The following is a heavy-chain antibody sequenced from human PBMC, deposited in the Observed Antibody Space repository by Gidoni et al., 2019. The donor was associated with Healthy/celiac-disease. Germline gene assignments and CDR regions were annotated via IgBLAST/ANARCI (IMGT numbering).Heavy chain of an antibody. CDR2: INHSGST. CDR1: GGSFSGYY. D-gene: IGHD1-1*01. J-gene: IGHJ6*02. CDR3: ARGGTRRPRIGYYYYYGMDV. Sequence: QVQLQQWGAGLLKPSETLSLTCAGYGGSFSGYYWSWIRQPPGKGLEWIGEINHSGSTNYNPSLKSRVTISVDTSKIQFSLKLSSVTAADTAVYYCARGGTRRPRIGYYYYYGMDVWGQGTTVTVSS. V-gene: IGHV4-34*01.